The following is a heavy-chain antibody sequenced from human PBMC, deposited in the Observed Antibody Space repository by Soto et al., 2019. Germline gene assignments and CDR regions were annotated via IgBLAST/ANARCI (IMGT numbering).Heavy chain of an antibody. Sequence: QVHLEQSGAEVKKPGDSVKVSCKASGYTFTHFYLTWVGKAPGKGLGGLGATSPLNFNTNFAQKFQGRVTLTTDTSTNTAYMELRSLTSDDTAVYYCARDEGGYDILTGYYKAHHFDYWGQGVLVTVSS. CDR2: TSPLNFNT. CDR3: ARDEGGYDILTGYYKAHHFDY. D-gene: IGHD3-9*01. CDR1: GYTFTHFY. V-gene: IGHV1-18*01. J-gene: IGHJ4*02.